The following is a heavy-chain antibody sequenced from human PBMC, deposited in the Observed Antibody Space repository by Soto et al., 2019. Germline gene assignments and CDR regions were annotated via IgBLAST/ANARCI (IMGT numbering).Heavy chain of an antibody. V-gene: IGHV3-23*01. J-gene: IGHJ3*02. CDR2: ISGSGGST. CDR3: AKRLRWGHAFDI. Sequence: EVQLLESGGGLVQPGGSLRLSCAASGITFSSYAMSWVRQAPGKGLEWVSDISGSGGSTYYADSVKGRLTISRDNSKNTLYLHMNSMRAADTAVYYWAKRLRWGHAFDIWGPGKMVTVSS. CDR1: GITFSSYA. D-gene: IGHD4-17*01.